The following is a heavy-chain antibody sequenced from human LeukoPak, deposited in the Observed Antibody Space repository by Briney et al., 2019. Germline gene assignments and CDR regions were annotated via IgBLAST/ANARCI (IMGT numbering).Heavy chain of an antibody. J-gene: IGHJ4*02. CDR2: INPNSGDT. V-gene: IGHV1-2*02. D-gene: IGHD3-22*01. Sequence: ASVKVSCKASGYTFTGYYMHWVRQAPGQGLEWMGWINPNSGDTNYAQTFQGGVTLTRDTSLTTAYMELTRLRSDDTAVYYCARGAPITVFVVVTLAPDYWGQGTLVSVSS. CDR1: GYTFTGYY. CDR3: ARGAPITVFVVVTLAPDY.